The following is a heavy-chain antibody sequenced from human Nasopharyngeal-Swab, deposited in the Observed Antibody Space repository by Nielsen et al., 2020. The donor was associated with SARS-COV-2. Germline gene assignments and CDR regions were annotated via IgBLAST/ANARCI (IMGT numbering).Heavy chain of an antibody. J-gene: IGHJ6*02. V-gene: IGHV3-21*01. CDR2: ISSSSSYI. CDR3: ARADILTGYYDYYYGMDV. Sequence: GESLKISCAASGFTFSSYSMNWVRHAPGKGLEWVSSISSSSSYIYYADSVKGRFTISRDNAKNSLYLQMNSLRAEDTAVYYCARADILTGYYDYYYGMDVWGQGTTVTVSS. CDR1: GFTFSSYS. D-gene: IGHD3-9*01.